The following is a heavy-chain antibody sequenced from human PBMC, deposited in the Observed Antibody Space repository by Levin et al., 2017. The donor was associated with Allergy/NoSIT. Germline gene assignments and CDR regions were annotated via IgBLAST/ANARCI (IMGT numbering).Heavy chain of an antibody. CDR2: ISAYNGNT. V-gene: IGHV1-18*01. Sequence: ASVKVSCKASGYTFTSYGISWVRQAPGQGLEWMGWISAYNGNTNYAQKLQGRVTMTTDTSTSTAYMELRSLRSDDTAVYYCARDAYYYGSGSYSPGPDYYYYYGMDVWGQGTTVTVSS. D-gene: IGHD3-10*01. CDR1: GYTFTSYG. CDR3: ARDAYYYGSGSYSPGPDYYYYYGMDV. J-gene: IGHJ6*02.